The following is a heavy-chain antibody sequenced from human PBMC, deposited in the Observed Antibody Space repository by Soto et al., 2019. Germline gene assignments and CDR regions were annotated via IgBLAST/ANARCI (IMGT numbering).Heavy chain of an antibody. V-gene: IGHV3-66*01. CDR2: IYSAGNT. CDR3: ARDFVVGGPTINYYYGMDV. CDR1: GFTVSSNY. D-gene: IGHD1-26*01. J-gene: IGHJ6*02. Sequence: GSLRLSCAASGFTVSSNYMSWVRQAPGKGLEWISIIYSAGNTYYADSVKGRFTISSDNSKNTLYLQMNSLGAEDTAVYYCARDFVVGGPTINYYYGMDVWGQGTTVTVSS.